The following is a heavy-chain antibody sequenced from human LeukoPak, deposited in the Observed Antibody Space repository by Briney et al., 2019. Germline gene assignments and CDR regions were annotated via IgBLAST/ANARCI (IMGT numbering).Heavy chain of an antibody. CDR1: GGSISRSGYY. Sequence: SGTLCLTCTVSGGSISRSGYYWGCIRQPPGKGLGWIESISYSGSTYYNPSLKSHVTISVDTSKNQFSLKLSSVTAADTAVYYCARFLDGSGSYVDYWGQGTLVTVSS. CDR2: ISYSGST. J-gene: IGHJ4*02. CDR3: ARFLDGSGSYVDY. D-gene: IGHD3-10*01. V-gene: IGHV4-39*01.